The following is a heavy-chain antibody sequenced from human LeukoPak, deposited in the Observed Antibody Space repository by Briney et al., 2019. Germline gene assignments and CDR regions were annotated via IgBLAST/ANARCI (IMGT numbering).Heavy chain of an antibody. CDR1: GYTFTSYY. J-gene: IGHJ4*02. V-gene: IGHV1-2*02. Sequence: GASVKVSCKASGYTFTSYYMHWVRQAPGQGLEWMGWINPNSGGTNYAQKFQGRVTMTRDTSISTAYMELSRLRSNDTAVYYCARPIALTGFDYWGQGTLVTVSS. CDR3: ARPIALTGFDY. D-gene: IGHD1-20*01. CDR2: INPNSGGT.